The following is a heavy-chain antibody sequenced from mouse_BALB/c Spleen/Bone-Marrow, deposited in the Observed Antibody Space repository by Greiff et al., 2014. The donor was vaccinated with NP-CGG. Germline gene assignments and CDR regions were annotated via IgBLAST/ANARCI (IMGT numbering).Heavy chain of an antibody. D-gene: IGHD2-1*01. CDR2: LNPGSDGT. J-gene: IGHJ3*01. CDR1: GYAFTNYF. Sequence: VQVVESGAELVRPGTSVKVSCKASGYAFTNYFIGWVKQRPGQGLEWIGVLNPGSDGTNYNKKFKGKATLTADKSSSTAYMQLSSLTSDDSAVYFCARDGNWFPYWGQGTLVTVSA. CDR3: ARDGNWFPY. V-gene: IGHV1-54*01.